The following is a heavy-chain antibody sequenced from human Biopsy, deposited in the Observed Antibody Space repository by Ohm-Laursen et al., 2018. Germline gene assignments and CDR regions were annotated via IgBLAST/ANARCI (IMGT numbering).Heavy chain of an antibody. J-gene: IGHJ3*02. D-gene: IGHD1-1*01. V-gene: IGHV3-23*01. CDR3: AKFTGYTFPWDAFDM. CDR1: GFTYTNYA. CDR2: ITTSGETT. Sequence: SLRLSCAASGFTYTNYAMSRVRQAPGKGLEWVSAITTSGETTYYTDPVKGRFTISRDNSKNTLYLQMTSLGADDTAIYYCAKFTGYTFPWDAFDMWGQGTMVTVSS.